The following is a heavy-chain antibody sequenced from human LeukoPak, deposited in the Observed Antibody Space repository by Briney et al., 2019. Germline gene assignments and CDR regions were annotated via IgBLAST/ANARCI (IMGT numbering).Heavy chain of an antibody. CDR2: ISSSGSTI. CDR3: ARVRAFDYPLVAFDI. D-gene: IGHD3-9*01. Sequence: GGSLRLSCAASGFTFSDYYMSWIRQAPGKGLEWVSYISSSGSTIYYADSVKGRFTISRDNAKNSLYLQMNSLRAEDTAVYYCARVRAFDYPLVAFDIWGQGTMVTVSS. V-gene: IGHV3-11*01. J-gene: IGHJ3*02. CDR1: GFTFSDYY.